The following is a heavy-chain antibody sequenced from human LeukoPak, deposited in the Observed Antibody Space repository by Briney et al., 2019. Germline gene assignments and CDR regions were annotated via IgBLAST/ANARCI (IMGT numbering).Heavy chain of an antibody. V-gene: IGHV4-59*01. D-gene: IGHD3-9*01. CDR3: ARGDDILTGYPSFDY. Sequence: PSETLSITCTVSGGSISSYYWSWIRQPPGKGLHWIGYIYYSGSTNYNPSLKSRVTISVDTSKNQFSLKLSSVTAADTAVYYCARGDDILTGYPSFDYWGQGTLVTVSS. CDR2: IYYSGST. J-gene: IGHJ4*02. CDR1: GGSISSYY.